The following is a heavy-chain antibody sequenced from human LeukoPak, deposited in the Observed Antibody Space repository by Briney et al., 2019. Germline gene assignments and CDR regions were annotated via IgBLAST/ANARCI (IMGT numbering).Heavy chain of an antibody. CDR2: IKQDGSEK. V-gene: IGHV3-7*01. CDR3: TRDFGRSSYYFDF. CDR1: GFTFSSYW. Sequence: GGSLRLSCAASGFTFSSYWMSWVRQAPGKGLEWVANIKQDGSEKYYVDSVRGRLTISRDNAENSLFLQMNRPRVEDTAVYYCTRDFGRSSYYFDFWGQGTLVTVSS. J-gene: IGHJ4*02. D-gene: IGHD3-3*01.